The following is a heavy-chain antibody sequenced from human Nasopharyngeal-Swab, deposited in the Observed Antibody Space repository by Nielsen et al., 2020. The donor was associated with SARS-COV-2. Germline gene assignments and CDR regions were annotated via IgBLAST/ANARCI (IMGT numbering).Heavy chain of an antibody. D-gene: IGHD4-17*01. V-gene: IGHV1-24*01. Sequence: ASVKVSCKVSGYTLTELSMHWVRQAPRKGLEWMGGFDPEDGETIYAQKFQGRVTMTEDTSTDTAYMELSSLRSEDTAVYYCATSPPGDGDYAIGYWGQGTLVTVSS. CDR1: GYTLTELS. CDR3: ATSPPGDGDYAIGY. CDR2: FDPEDGET. J-gene: IGHJ4*02.